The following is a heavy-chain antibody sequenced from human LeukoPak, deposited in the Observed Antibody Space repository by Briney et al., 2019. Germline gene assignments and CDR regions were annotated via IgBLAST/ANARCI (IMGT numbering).Heavy chain of an antibody. CDR2: INHSGST. D-gene: IGHD3-10*01. CDR1: GGSFSGYY. V-gene: IGHV4-34*01. Sequence: SETLSLTCAVYGGSFSGYYWSWIRQPPGKGLEWIGEINHSGSTNYNPSLKSRVTMSVDTSKNQFSLKLSSVTAADTAVYYCARVSRGLFDYWGQGTLVTVSS. CDR3: ARVSRGLFDY. J-gene: IGHJ4*02.